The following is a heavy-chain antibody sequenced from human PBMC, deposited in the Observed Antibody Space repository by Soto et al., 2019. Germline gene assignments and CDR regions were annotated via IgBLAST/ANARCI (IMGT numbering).Heavy chain of an antibody. J-gene: IGHJ4*02. Sequence: PSETLSLTCAVYGGSFCGYYWAWIRQPPGTGLEWIGEINHSGSTNYNPSLKSRVTISVDTSKNQFSLKLSSVTAADTAVYYCARRWGPTFDYWGQGTLVTVSS. CDR2: INHSGST. CDR1: GGSFCGYY. D-gene: IGHD1-26*01. CDR3: ARRWGPTFDY. V-gene: IGHV4-34*01.